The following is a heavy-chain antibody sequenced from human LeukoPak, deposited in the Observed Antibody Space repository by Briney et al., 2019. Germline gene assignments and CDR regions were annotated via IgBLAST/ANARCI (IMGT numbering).Heavy chain of an antibody. V-gene: IGHV1-2*02. CDR1: GYTFTGYY. J-gene: IGHJ4*02. CDR3: ARGYYGSGSPDN. CDR2: INPKSGGT. D-gene: IGHD3-10*01. Sequence: ASVKVSCKASGYTFTGYYMHWVRQAPGQGLEWMGWINPKSGGTNYAQKFQGRVSMTRDTSIGTTYMELSRLRSDDTAMYYCARGYYGSGSPDNWGQGTLVTVSS.